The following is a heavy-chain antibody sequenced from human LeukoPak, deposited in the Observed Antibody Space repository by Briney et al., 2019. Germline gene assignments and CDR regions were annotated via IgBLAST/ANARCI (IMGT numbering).Heavy chain of an antibody. Sequence: ASVKVPCKASGYTFTGYYMHWVRQAPGQGLEWMGRINPNSGDTDYAQNFQGRVTMTRDTSISTAYMELTNLRSDDTAVYYCARGYCSGGTCYLVENWFDPWGQGTLVTVSS. D-gene: IGHD2-15*01. CDR2: INPNSGDT. CDR3: ARGYCSGGTCYLVENWFDP. V-gene: IGHV1-2*06. CDR1: GYTFTGYY. J-gene: IGHJ5*02.